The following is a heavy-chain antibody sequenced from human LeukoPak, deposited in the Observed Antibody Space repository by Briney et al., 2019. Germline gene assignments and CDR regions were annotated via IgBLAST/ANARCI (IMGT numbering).Heavy chain of an antibody. CDR2: TSSSRSYI. V-gene: IGHV3-21*01. Sequence: GGSLRFSCAASAFTFSSYSMTWVRQAPGKGLKRVSSTSSSRSYIYYADSVKGRFTISSANGKNSLYLQMNSLRAEDTAVYYCARDAAAGTFGYWGQGTLVTVSS. CDR3: ARDAAAGTFGY. D-gene: IGHD6-13*01. J-gene: IGHJ4*02. CDR1: AFTFSSYS.